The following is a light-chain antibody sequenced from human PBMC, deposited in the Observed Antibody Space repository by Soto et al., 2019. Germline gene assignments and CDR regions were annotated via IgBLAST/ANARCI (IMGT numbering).Light chain of an antibody. CDR1: QSISRS. Sequence: IQMTKSPSSLPASVGDRVTINCRASQSISRSLNWYPEKPGKAPTLLLYTSSTLQIAVPSGLSRSGSGTDLTLTISSMQPQCFAAYYCQQRYRNPTFGQGTNLEIK. CDR2: TSS. V-gene: IGKV1-39*01. J-gene: IGKJ2*01. CDR3: QQRYRNPT.